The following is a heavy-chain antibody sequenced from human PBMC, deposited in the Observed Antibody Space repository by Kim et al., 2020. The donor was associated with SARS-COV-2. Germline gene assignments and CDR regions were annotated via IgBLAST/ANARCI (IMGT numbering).Heavy chain of an antibody. Sequence: SETLSLTCTVSGGSISSSSYYWGWIRQPPGKGLEWIGSIYYSGSTYYNPSLKSRVTISVDTSKNQFSLKLSSVTAADTAVYYCARRLHYYGSGSSFDYWGQGTLVTVSS. J-gene: IGHJ4*02. V-gene: IGHV4-39*01. CDR2: IYYSGST. D-gene: IGHD3-10*01. CDR1: GGSISSSSYY. CDR3: ARRLHYYGSGSSFDY.